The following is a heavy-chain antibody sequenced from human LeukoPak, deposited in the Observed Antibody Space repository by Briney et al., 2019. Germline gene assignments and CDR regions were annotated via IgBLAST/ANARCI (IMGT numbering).Heavy chain of an antibody. CDR2: VLLDGRNK. CDR3: ARDRAPPYSSGWYEYFDY. J-gene: IGHJ4*02. Sequence: SGESLRLSCAASGFTFSSYAMHWVRQAPGKGQEWVAVVLLDGRNKYYADSVKGRFTISRDNSKNTLYLQMNSLRAEDTAVYYCARDRAPPYSSGWYEYFDYWGQGTLVTVSS. D-gene: IGHD6-19*01. V-gene: IGHV3-30*04. CDR1: GFTFSSYA.